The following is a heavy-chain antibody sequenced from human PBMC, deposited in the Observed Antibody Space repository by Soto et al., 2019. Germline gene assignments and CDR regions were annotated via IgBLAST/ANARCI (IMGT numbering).Heavy chain of an antibody. V-gene: IGHV1-69*08. CDR2: IIAILGIA. CDR3: AREVGGGDYYYYMDV. D-gene: IGHD3-16*01. Sequence: QVQLVQSGAEVKKPGSSVKVSCKASGGTFSSYTISWVRQAPGQGLEWMGRIIAILGIANYAQKFQGRVTITADKSTSTAYMELSSLRSEDTAVYYCAREVGGGDYYYYMDVWGKGTTVTVSS. CDR1: GGTFSSYT. J-gene: IGHJ6*03.